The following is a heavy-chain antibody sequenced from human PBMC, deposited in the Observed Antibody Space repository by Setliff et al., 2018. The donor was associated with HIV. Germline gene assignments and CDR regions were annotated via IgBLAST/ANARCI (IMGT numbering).Heavy chain of an antibody. D-gene: IGHD6-13*01. V-gene: IGHV4-34*01. J-gene: IGHJ6*02. CDR1: GGSFSNYY. CDR2: INHSGST. Sequence: PSETLSLTCPIYGGSFSNYYWTWIRQPPGKGLEWIGEINHSGSTNYNPSLKSRVTISVDTSKNQFSLKLSSVTAADTAVYYCARGGYSSSWYTYYGMDVWGQGTTVTVSS. CDR3: ARGGYSSSWYTYYGMDV.